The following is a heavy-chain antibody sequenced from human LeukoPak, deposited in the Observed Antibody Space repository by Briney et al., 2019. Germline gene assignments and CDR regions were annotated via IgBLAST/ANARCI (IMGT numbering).Heavy chain of an antibody. CDR2: IIPIFGTA. D-gene: IGHD3-3*01. CDR1: GGTFSSYA. CDR3: ARGTTIFGVVIRWDY. V-gene: IGHV1-69*05. Sequence: GASVKVSCKASGGTFSSYAISWVRQAPGQGLEWMGGIIPIFGTANYAQKFQGRVTITTDESTSTAYMELSSLRSEDTAVYYCARGTTIFGVVIRWDYWGQGTLVTVSS. J-gene: IGHJ4*02.